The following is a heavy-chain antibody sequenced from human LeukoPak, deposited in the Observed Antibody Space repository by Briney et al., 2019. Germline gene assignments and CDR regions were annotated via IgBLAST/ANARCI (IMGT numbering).Heavy chain of an antibody. D-gene: IGHD4-11*01. V-gene: IGHV3-23*01. Sequence: GGSLRLSCAASGFTFSSYSMNWVRQAPGKGLEWVSSISGSAGSTYYADSVKGRFTISRDNSKNTLYLQMKSLRAEDTAVYYCANHNKDYSNTYYFDFWGQGTLVTVSS. CDR3: ANHNKDYSNTYYFDF. CDR2: ISGSAGST. CDR1: GFTFSSYS. J-gene: IGHJ4*02.